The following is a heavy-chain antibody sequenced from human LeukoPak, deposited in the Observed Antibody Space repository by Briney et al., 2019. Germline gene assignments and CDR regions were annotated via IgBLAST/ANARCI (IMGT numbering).Heavy chain of an antibody. CDR1: GFTFSSYE. CDR2: ISSSGSTI. D-gene: IGHD2-15*01. J-gene: IGHJ4*02. CDR3: ARAQPGYCSGGSCYEFDY. V-gene: IGHV3-48*03. Sequence: GGSLRLSCAASGFTFSSYEMNWVRQAPGKGLEWASYISSSGSTIYYADSVKGRFTISRDNAKNSLYLQMNSLRAEDTAVYYCARAQPGYCSGGSCYEFDYWGQGTLVTVSS.